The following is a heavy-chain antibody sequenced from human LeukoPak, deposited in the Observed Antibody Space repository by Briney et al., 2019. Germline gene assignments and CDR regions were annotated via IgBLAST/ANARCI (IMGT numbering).Heavy chain of an antibody. Sequence: SETLSLTCAVYGGSFSGYYWSWIRQPPGKGPEWIGEINHSGSTNYNPSLKSRVTISVDTSKNQFSLKLSSVTAADTAVYYCARGRDGAYSSSWYGRVFFDYWGQGTLVTVSS. J-gene: IGHJ4*02. D-gene: IGHD6-13*01. CDR1: GGSFSGYY. CDR2: INHSGST. CDR3: ARGRDGAYSSSWYGRVFFDY. V-gene: IGHV4-34*01.